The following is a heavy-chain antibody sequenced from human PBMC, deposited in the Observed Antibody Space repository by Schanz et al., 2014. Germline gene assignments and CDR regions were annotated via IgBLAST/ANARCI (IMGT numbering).Heavy chain of an antibody. D-gene: IGHD6-13*01. CDR2: ITKSGDR. Sequence: QVQLVQSGAEVKKPGASVKVSCKASGYTFTGHHMHWVRQAPGQGLEWMGWITKSGDRNYAQKFQGRVTMTRDTSTSTAYMELRSLRSDDTAVYYCARNIIATARAYDIWGQGTMVTVSS. CDR3: ARNIIATARAYDI. V-gene: IGHV1-2*02. J-gene: IGHJ3*02. CDR1: GYTFTGHH.